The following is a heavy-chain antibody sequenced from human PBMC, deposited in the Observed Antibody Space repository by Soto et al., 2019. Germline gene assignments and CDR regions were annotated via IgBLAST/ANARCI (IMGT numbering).Heavy chain of an antibody. Sequence: QVELKESGPGLVKPSETLSLTCTVSGGSVSSGGFYYHWIRQPPGKGLEWIGSVYHGGFTNYSPSLKSRLTISVDTSATRISLKLASVTSGDPAVYSCARQTSPWGFDVWGQGNTVTVSS. J-gene: IGHJ6*02. CDR1: GGSVSSGGFY. CDR2: VYHGGFT. CDR3: ARQTSPWGFDV. V-gene: IGHV4-61*08. D-gene: IGHD7-27*01.